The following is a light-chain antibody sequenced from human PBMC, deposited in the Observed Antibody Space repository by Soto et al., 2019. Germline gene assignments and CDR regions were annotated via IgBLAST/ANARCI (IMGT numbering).Light chain of an antibody. J-gene: IGKJ4*01. Sequence: EIVMTQSPATLSVSPGERATLSCRASQSIGSNLAWYQQRPGQGPRLLIYGASTRATGIPARFRGSGSGTEFTLNINGLEYEDFVVYYCQQYDNWPPTFGGGTKVDIK. CDR1: QSIGSN. CDR3: QQYDNWPPT. CDR2: GAS. V-gene: IGKV3-15*01.